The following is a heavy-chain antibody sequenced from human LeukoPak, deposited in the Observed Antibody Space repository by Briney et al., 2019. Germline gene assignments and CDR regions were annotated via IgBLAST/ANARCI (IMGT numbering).Heavy chain of an antibody. Sequence: PGGSLRLSCTASGFTFGDYAMSWVRQAPGKGLEWVGFIRSKAYGGTTEYAASVKGRFTISRDDSKSIAYLQMNSLKTEDTAVYYCTRCSGGSCYSAFDYWGQGTLVTVSS. D-gene: IGHD2-15*01. CDR3: TRCSGGSCYSAFDY. CDR1: GFTFGDYA. V-gene: IGHV3-49*04. CDR2: IRSKAYGGTT. J-gene: IGHJ4*02.